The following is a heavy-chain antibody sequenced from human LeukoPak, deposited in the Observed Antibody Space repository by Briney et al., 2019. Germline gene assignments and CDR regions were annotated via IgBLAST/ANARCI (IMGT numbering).Heavy chain of an antibody. Sequence: SGGSLRLSCEASGVTFSSYVMSWVRQAPGKGPEWVSGISGSGGGTYYADFVKGRFAISRDNSKNTLYLQMNSLRAEDSAVYYCVQEGPRGLAFGVWGQGTKVTVSS. J-gene: IGHJ3*01. V-gene: IGHV3-23*01. CDR1: GVTFSSYV. CDR3: VQEGPRGLAFGV. CDR2: ISGSGGGT.